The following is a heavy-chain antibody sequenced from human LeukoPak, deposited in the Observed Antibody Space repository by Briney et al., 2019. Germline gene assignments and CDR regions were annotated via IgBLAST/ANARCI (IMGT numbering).Heavy chain of an antibody. J-gene: IGHJ4*02. V-gene: IGHV3-15*07. CDR1: GFTFSNAW. CDR3: TTDYYDSSGYYSLDY. CDR2: IKSKTDGGTT. Sequence: GGSLRLSCAASGFTFSNAWMNWVRQAPGKGLEWVGRIKSKTDGGTTDYAAPVKGRFTISRDDSKNTLYLQMNSLKTEDTPVYYCTTDYYDSSGYYSLDYWDQGTLVTVSS. D-gene: IGHD3-22*01.